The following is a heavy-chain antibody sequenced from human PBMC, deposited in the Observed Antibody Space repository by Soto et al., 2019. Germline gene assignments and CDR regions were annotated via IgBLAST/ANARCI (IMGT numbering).Heavy chain of an antibody. J-gene: IGHJ3*01. CDR1: TFASGG. V-gene: IGHV1-18*04. CDR3: AREGIRGHFDAYDR. Sequence: ASVKASCTTSTFASGGISWVRQAPGQGFEWMGWLSTHNGNTIYAQRFQDRVIMTIDKSTTTAQMELRTLRADDTAVYFCAREGIRGHFDAYDRWGQGTMVT. D-gene: IGHD3-10*01. CDR2: LSTHNGNT.